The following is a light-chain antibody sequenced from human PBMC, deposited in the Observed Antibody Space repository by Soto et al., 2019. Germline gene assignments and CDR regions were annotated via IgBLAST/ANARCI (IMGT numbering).Light chain of an antibody. CDR1: QSISSW. J-gene: IGKJ1*01. V-gene: IGKV1-5*01. Sequence: EIQMTQSPSTLSASVEDRVTNTCRASQSISSWLAWYQQKPGKAPKLLIYDASSLESGVPSRFGGSGSGTEFTLTISSLQPDDFATYYCKQYNSYSRTFAQGTKV. CDR2: DAS. CDR3: KQYNSYSRT.